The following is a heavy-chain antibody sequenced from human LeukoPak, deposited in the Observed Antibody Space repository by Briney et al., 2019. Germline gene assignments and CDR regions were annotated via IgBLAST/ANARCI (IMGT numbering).Heavy chain of an antibody. CDR2: ISAHNGNI. J-gene: IGHJ4*02. Sequence: ASVKVSCKASGYTFTSYGISWVRQAPGQGLEWMGGISAHNGNINYAQNLQGRVTMTTDTSTTTAYMELRSLRSDDTAVYYCARDGIPYYDILTGSRHYFDSWGQGTLVTVSS. CDR3: ARDGIPYYDILTGSRHYFDS. CDR1: GYTFTSYG. D-gene: IGHD3-9*01. V-gene: IGHV1-18*01.